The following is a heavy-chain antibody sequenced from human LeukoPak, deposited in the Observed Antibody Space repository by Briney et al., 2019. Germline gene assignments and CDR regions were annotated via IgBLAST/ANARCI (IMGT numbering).Heavy chain of an antibody. D-gene: IGHD3-3*01. V-gene: IGHV3-11*04. Sequence: PGGSLRLSCAASGFTFSDYYMSWIRQAPGKGLEWGSYISSSGSTIYYADSVKGRFTISRDNAKNSLYLQMNSLRAEDTAVYYCARRDYDFWSASDAFDIWGQGTMVTVSS. CDR2: ISSSGSTI. J-gene: IGHJ3*02. CDR1: GFTFSDYY. CDR3: ARRDYDFWSASDAFDI.